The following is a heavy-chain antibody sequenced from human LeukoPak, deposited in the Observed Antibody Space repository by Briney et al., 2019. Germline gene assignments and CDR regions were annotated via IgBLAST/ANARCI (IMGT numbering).Heavy chain of an antibody. CDR1: GYTFTGYY. Sequence: ASVKVSCKASGYTFTGYYMHWVRQAPGQGLEWMGWINPNSGGTNYAQKFQGWVTMTRDTSISTAYMELSRLRSDDTAVYYCARSTFDYVWGSYHPGDYWGQGTLVTVSS. V-gene: IGHV1-2*04. CDR3: ARSTFDYVWGSYHPGDY. CDR2: INPNSGGT. D-gene: IGHD3-16*02. J-gene: IGHJ4*02.